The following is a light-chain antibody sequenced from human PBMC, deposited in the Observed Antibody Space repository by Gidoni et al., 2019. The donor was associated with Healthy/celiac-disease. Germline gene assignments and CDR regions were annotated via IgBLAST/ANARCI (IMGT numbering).Light chain of an antibody. Sequence: DIVLTQSPGTLSLSPGERATLSCRASQSVSSSYLAWYQQKPGQAPRLLIYGASSRATGIPDRFSGSGSGTDFTLTISRLEPEDFSVYYCQQYGSSPYTFGQXTKLEIK. CDR3: QQYGSSPYT. CDR2: GAS. V-gene: IGKV3-20*01. J-gene: IGKJ2*01. CDR1: QSVSSSY.